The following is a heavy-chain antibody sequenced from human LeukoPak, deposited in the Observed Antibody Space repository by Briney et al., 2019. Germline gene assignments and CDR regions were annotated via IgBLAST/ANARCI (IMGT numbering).Heavy chain of an antibody. Sequence: PSETLSLTCTVSGGSISSYYWSLIRQPPGKGLEWIGYIYYSGSTNYNPSLKSRVTISVDTSKNQFSLKLSSVTAADTAVYYCARRAYSSGWYWFDPWGQGTLVTVSS. D-gene: IGHD6-19*01. J-gene: IGHJ5*02. CDR3: ARRAYSSGWYWFDP. V-gene: IGHV4-59*08. CDR2: IYYSGST. CDR1: GGSISSYY.